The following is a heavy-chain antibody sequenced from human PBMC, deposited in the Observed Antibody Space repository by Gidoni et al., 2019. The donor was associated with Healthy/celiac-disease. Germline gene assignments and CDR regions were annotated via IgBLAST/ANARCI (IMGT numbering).Heavy chain of an antibody. CDR1: GGSISSSSYY. V-gene: IGHV4-39*01. Sequence: QLQLQESGPGLVKPSETLSLTCTVSGGSISSSSYYWGWIRQPPGKGLEWIGSIYYSGSTYYNPSLKSRVTISVDTSKNQFSLKLSSVTAADTAVYYCARGTTVTTLGRWGQGTLVTVSS. D-gene: IGHD4-4*01. CDR2: IYYSGST. J-gene: IGHJ4*02. CDR3: ARGTTVTTLGR.